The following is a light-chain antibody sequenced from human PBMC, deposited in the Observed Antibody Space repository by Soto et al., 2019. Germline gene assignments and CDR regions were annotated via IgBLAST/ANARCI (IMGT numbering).Light chain of an antibody. J-gene: IGKJ4*01. CDR3: QQHYSAPIP. V-gene: IGKV4-1*01. CDR1: QSVLSSSNKKNY. CDR2: WAS. Sequence: DIVMTQSPDSLAVSLGERATINCKSSQSVLSSSNKKNYLAWHQQKPGQPPKLLISWASSRQSGVPDRFSGSGSGTDFTLTISSLQAEDVAVYYCQQHYSAPIPFAGATKVDIK.